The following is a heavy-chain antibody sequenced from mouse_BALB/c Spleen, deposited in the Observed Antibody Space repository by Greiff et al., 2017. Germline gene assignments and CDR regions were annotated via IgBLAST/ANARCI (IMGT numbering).Heavy chain of an antibody. D-gene: IGHD2-4*01. Sequence: EVQLQQSGPGLVKPSQSLSLTCTVTGYSITSDYAWNWIRQFPGNKLEWMGYISYSGSTSYNPSLKSRISITRDTSKNQFFLQLNSVTTEDTATYYCARNDYDGFDVWGAGTTVTVSS. CDR3: ARNDYDGFDV. J-gene: IGHJ1*01. V-gene: IGHV3-2*02. CDR1: GYSITSDYA. CDR2: ISYSGST.